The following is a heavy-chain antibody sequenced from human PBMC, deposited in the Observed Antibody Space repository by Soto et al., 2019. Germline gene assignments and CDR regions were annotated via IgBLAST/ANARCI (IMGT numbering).Heavy chain of an antibody. CDR3: ATVDPHYYYYYYMDV. Sequence: EVQLVESGGGLVKPGGSLRLSCVASGLTFKYVWMSWVRQVPGKGLEWVGRIKSKTDDETTDYAAPLKGRFIISRDDSKNTLYLQINSLKTDDTAMYYCATVDPHYYYYYYMDVWGRGTTVTVSS. CDR1: GLTFKYVW. V-gene: IGHV3-15*01. CDR2: IKSKTDDETT. J-gene: IGHJ6*03.